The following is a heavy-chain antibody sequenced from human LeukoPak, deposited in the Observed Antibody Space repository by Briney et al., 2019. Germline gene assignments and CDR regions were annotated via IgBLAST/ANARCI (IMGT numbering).Heavy chain of an antibody. CDR2: INHSGST. J-gene: IGHJ5*02. Sequence: PSETLSLTCAVYGGSFSGYYWSWIRQPPGKGLEWIGEINHSGSTNYNPSLKSRVTISVDTSKNQFSLKLSSVTAADTAVYYCARGSITKYSGSWIIGGIWFDPWGQGTLVTVSS. CDR3: ARGSITKYSGSWIIGGIWFDP. D-gene: IGHD6-13*01. V-gene: IGHV4-34*01. CDR1: GGSFSGYY.